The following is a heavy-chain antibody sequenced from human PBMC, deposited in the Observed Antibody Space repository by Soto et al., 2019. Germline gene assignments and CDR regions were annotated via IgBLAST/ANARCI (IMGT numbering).Heavy chain of an antibody. CDR2: IKPDGSDK. CDR1: GFTFHNYW. J-gene: IGHJ4*02. V-gene: IGHV3-7*01. CDR3: ARENYFDY. Sequence: EVHLVESGGGLVQPGGSLRLSCAASGFTFHNYWMGWVRQTPDKGLEWVANIKPDGSDKYYVDSVKGRFTISRDNAKNYLYLQMNSLRAEDTAVYYCARENYFDYWGQGTLVTVSS.